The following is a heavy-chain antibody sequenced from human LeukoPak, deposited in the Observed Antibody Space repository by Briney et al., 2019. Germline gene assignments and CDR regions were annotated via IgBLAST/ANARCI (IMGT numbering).Heavy chain of an antibody. CDR2: ISAYNGNT. Sequence: ASVKVSCKASGYTFTSYGISWVRQAPGQGLEWMGWISAYNGNTNYAQTLQGRVTMTTDTSTSTAYMELRSLRSDDTAVYYCARDLLWFGELFPRFDYWGQGTLVTVSS. CDR1: GYTFTSYG. V-gene: IGHV1-18*04. CDR3: ARDLLWFGELFPRFDY. D-gene: IGHD3-10*01. J-gene: IGHJ4*02.